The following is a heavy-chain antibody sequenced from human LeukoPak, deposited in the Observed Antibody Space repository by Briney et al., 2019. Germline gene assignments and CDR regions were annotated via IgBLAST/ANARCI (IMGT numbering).Heavy chain of an antibody. Sequence: KPSETLSLTCAVSGYSISSGYYWGWIRQPPGKGLEWIGSIYHSGGTYYNPSLKSRVTISVDTSKNQFSLKLSSVTAADTAVYYCARRPAAILKFDYWGQGTLVTVSS. CDR1: GYSISSGYY. V-gene: IGHV4-38-2*01. J-gene: IGHJ4*02. CDR2: IYHSGGT. D-gene: IGHD2-2*02. CDR3: ARRPAAILKFDY.